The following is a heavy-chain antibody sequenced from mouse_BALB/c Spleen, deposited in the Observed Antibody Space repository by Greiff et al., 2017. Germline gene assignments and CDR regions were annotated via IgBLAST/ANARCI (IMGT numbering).Heavy chain of an antibody. D-gene: IGHD2-14*01. J-gene: IGHJ3*01. CDR3: ARGRYDGGVAY. V-gene: IGHV1-9*01. CDR1: GYTFSSYW. CDR2: ILPGSGST. Sequence: VQLQQSGAELMKPGASVKISCKATGYTFSSYWIEWVKQRPGHGLEWIGEILPGSGSTNYNEKFKGKATFTADTSSNTAYMQLSSLTSEDSAVYYCARGRYDGGVAYWGQGTLVTVSA.